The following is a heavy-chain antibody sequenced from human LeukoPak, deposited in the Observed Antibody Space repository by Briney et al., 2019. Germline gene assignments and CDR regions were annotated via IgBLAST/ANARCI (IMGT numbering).Heavy chain of an antibody. D-gene: IGHD3-10*01. J-gene: IGHJ3*02. CDR3: ARDARVYYYGSGSRRADAFDI. Sequence: ASVKVSCKASGYTFTSYYMHWVRQAPGQGLEWMGKINPSGGSTSYAQKFQGRVTMTRDTSTSTVYMELSSLRSEDTAVYYCARDARVYYYGSGSRRADAFDIWGQGTMVTVSS. CDR1: GYTFTSYY. V-gene: IGHV1-46*01. CDR2: INPSGGST.